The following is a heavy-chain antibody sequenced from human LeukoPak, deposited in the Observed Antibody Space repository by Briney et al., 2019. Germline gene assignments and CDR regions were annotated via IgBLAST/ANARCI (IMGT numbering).Heavy chain of an antibody. CDR1: GFTVSSNY. CDR2: IGTSSTFI. V-gene: IGHV3-21*01. CDR3: AKAHPGFDY. Sequence: GGSLRFSCAASGFTVSSNYMSWVRQAPGKGLEWVSSIGTSSTFIYYADSVKGRFTISRDNAKNSLFLQMNSLRAEDTAVYYCAKAHPGFDYWGQGTLVTVSS. J-gene: IGHJ4*02.